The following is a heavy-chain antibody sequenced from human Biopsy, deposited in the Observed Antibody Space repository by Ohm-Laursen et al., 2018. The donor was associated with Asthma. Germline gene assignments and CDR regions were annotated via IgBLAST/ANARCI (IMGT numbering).Heavy chain of an antibody. D-gene: IGHD3-22*01. Sequence: LSLTCAASGFTFSSYGMHWVRQAPGKGLEWVAVIWYDGSNKYYADSVKGRFTISRDNSKNTLYLQMNSLRAEDTAVYYCARDPAGYYYFDYWGQGTLVTVSP. CDR2: IWYDGSNK. V-gene: IGHV3-33*01. CDR1: GFTFSSYG. CDR3: ARDPAGYYYFDY. J-gene: IGHJ4*02.